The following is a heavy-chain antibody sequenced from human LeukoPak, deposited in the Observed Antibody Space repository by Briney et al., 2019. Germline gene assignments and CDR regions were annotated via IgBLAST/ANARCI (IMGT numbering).Heavy chain of an antibody. V-gene: IGHV3-21*01. CDR1: GFTFSSYS. J-gene: IGHJ6*02. CDR2: ISSSSSYI. D-gene: IGHD3-10*01. CDR3: ARDTSPWFRNYYYYYGMDV. Sequence: GGSLRLSCAASGFTFSSYSMNWVRQAPGKGLEWVSSISSSSSYIYYADSVKGRFTISRDNAKNSLYLQMNSLRAEDTAAYYCARDTSPWFRNYYYYYGMDVWGQGTTVTVSS.